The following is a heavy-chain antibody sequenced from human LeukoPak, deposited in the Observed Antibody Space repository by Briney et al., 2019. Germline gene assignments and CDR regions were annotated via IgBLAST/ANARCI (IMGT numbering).Heavy chain of an antibody. Sequence: SVKVSCKASGGILSSFTISWVRQARGQGRDWRGRIVPILGVATSAQKFQGRVTITEDKSTSTTYLGRSRLRSAEPGLCYCARECATRRKGSGSYYHPRDPPQLDNWGQGTLVTVSS. D-gene: IGHD3-10*01. J-gene: IGHJ4*02. V-gene: IGHV1-69*04. CDR2: IVPILGVA. CDR3: ARECATRRKGSGSYYHPRDPPQLDN. CDR1: GGILSSFT.